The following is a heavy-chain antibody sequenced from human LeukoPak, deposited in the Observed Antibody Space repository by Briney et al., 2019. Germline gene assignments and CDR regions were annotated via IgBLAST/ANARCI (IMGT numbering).Heavy chain of an antibody. J-gene: IGHJ4*02. Sequence: PGRSLRLSCAASGFTFSSYWMSWVRQAPGKGLEWVANIKQDGSEKYYVDSVKGRFTISRDNAKNSLYLQMNSLRAEDTAVYYCARVSDFWSGPFDYWGQGTLVTVSS. D-gene: IGHD3-3*01. V-gene: IGHV3-7*01. CDR1: GFTFSSYW. CDR2: IKQDGSEK. CDR3: ARVSDFWSGPFDY.